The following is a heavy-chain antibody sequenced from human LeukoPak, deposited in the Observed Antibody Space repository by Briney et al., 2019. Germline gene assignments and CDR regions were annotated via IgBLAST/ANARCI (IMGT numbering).Heavy chain of an antibody. CDR1: GFTFSSYA. Sequence: GRSLRLSCAASGFTFSSYAMHWVRQAPGKGLEWVAVISYDGSNKYYADSVKGRFTISRDNSKNTLYLQMNSLRAEDTAVYYCARVPWYGDYILYYFDYWGQGTLVTVSS. V-gene: IGHV3-30-3*01. CDR2: ISYDGSNK. J-gene: IGHJ4*02. CDR3: ARVPWYGDYILYYFDY. D-gene: IGHD4-17*01.